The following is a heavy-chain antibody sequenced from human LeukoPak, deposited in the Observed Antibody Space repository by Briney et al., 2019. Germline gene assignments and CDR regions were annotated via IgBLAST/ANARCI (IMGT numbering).Heavy chain of an antibody. CDR2: IYHSGST. V-gene: IGHV4-38-2*01. CDR3: ARQGLYYYDSSGPGAFDI. CDR1: GYSISSGYY. D-gene: IGHD3-22*01. Sequence: ASETLSLTCAVSGYSISSGYYWGWIRQPPGEGLEWIGSIYHSGSTYYNPSLKSRVTISVDTSKNQFSLKLSSVTAADTAVYYCARQGLYYYDSSGPGAFDIWGQGTMVTVSS. J-gene: IGHJ3*02.